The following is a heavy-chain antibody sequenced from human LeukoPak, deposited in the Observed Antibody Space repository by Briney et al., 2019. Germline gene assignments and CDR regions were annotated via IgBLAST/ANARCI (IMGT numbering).Heavy chain of an antibody. J-gene: IGHJ5*02. Sequence: MSSETLSLTCTVSGGSISSGGYYWSWIRQHPGKGLEWIWYIYYSGSTYYNPSLKSRVTISVDTSKNQFSLKLSSVTAADTAVYYCARQIAAAGTGWFDPWGQGTLVTVSS. V-gene: IGHV4-31*03. CDR1: GGSISSGGYY. D-gene: IGHD6-13*01. CDR2: IYYSGST. CDR3: ARQIAAAGTGWFDP.